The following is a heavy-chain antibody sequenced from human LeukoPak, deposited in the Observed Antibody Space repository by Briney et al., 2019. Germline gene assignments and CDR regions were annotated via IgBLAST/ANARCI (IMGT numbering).Heavy chain of an antibody. CDR1: GFTFSSYA. CDR3: ARVGQLTPYYYYYMDV. V-gene: IGHV3-20*04. J-gene: IGHJ6*03. CDR2: INWNGGST. D-gene: IGHD6-13*01. Sequence: GGSLRLSCAASGFTFSSYAMSWVRQAPGKGLEWVSGINWNGGSTGYADSVKGRFTISRDNAKNSLYLQMNSLRAEDTALYYCARVGQLTPYYYYYMDVWGKGTTVTVSS.